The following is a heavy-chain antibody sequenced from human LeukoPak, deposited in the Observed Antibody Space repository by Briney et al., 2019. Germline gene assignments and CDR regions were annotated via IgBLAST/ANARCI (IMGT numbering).Heavy chain of an antibody. Sequence: PSETLSLTCTVSGGSIDSSSYFWGWIRQPPGKGLEWIGTIYYSGSTYYNPSLKSRLTISVDTSKNQFSLKLSSVAAADTALYYCARGTAVPKAYYFDYGGRETLVTVSS. D-gene: IGHD3-10*01. V-gene: IGHV4-39*01. CDR1: GGSIDSSSYF. J-gene: IGHJ4*02. CDR3: ARGTAVPKAYYFDY. CDR2: IYYSGST.